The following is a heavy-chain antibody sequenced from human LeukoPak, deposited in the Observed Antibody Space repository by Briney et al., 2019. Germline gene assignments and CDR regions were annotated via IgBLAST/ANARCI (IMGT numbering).Heavy chain of an antibody. J-gene: IGHJ4*02. CDR3: ARGPDFWSDKTIDY. V-gene: IGHV4-59*01. D-gene: IGHD3-3*01. CDR1: GGSISSYY. Sequence: PSETLSLTCTVSGGSISSYYWSWIRQPPGKGLEWIGYIYYSGSTNYNPSLKSRVTISVDTSKNQFSLQLSSVTAADTAVYYCARGPDFWSDKTIDYWGQGTLVTVSS. CDR2: IYYSGST.